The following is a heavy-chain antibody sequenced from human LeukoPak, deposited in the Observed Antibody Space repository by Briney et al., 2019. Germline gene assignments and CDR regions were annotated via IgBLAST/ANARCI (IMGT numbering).Heavy chain of an antibody. V-gene: IGHV1-2*02. CDR1: GYTFTGYY. Sequence: ASVKVSCKSSGYTFTGYYMHWVRQAPGQGLEWMGWINPDSGGTNYAQKFQGRVTMTRDTSSSTAYMELSRLRSDDTAVYYCARTAIFSPFPFDYWGQGTLVTVSS. D-gene: IGHD3-9*01. CDR2: INPDSGGT. J-gene: IGHJ4*02. CDR3: ARTAIFSPFPFDY.